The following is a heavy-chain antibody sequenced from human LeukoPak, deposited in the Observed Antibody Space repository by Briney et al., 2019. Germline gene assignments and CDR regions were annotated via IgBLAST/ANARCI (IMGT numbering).Heavy chain of an antibody. D-gene: IGHD6-13*01. J-gene: IGHJ3*02. CDR1: GFTFSSYW. CDR2: INSDGSST. Sequence: PGGSLRLSCAASGFTFSSYWMHWVRQAPGKGLVWVSRINSDGSSTSYADSVKGRFTISRDNAKNTLYLQMSNLRAEDTAVYYCARGYSSSWYAFDIWGQGTMVTVSS. CDR3: ARGYSSSWYAFDI. V-gene: IGHV3-74*01.